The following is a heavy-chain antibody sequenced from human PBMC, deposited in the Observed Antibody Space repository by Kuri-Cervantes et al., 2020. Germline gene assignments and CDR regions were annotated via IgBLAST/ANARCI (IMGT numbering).Heavy chain of an antibody. V-gene: IGHV4-31*01. CDR2: LYYSGST. J-gene: IGHJ4*02. CDR1: GGTISSGCYY. D-gene: IGHD3-9*01. CDR3: ARATRGGTGYYYMFDS. Sequence: SETLSLTCTVSGGTISSGCYYWSWIRQHPGKGLEWIGYLYYSGSTYYNPSLQSLVTISVDTSRNQYSLKLNFVTAADTAVYFSARATRGGTGYYYMFDSWGQGTLVTVSS.